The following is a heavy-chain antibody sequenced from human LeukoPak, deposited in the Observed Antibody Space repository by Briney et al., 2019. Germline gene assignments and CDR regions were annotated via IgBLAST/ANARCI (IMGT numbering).Heavy chain of an antibody. CDR3: ARDVGDQKNF. D-gene: IGHD2-21*02. CDR2: IRYDGSNK. CDR1: GFTFSSYG. Sequence: PGGSLRLSCAASGFTFSSYGMHWVRQAPGKGLEWVAFIRYDGSNKYYADSVKGRFTISRDNSKNTLYLQMNSLRAEDTAVYYCARDVGDQKNFWGQGTLVTVSS. V-gene: IGHV3-30*02. J-gene: IGHJ4*02.